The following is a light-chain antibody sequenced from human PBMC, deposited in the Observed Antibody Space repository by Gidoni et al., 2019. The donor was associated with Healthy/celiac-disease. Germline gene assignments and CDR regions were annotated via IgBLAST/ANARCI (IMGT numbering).Light chain of an antibody. J-gene: IGKJ3*01. CDR2: GAS. V-gene: IGKV3-20*01. CDR1: QSVSSSY. Sequence: EIVLTQSPGTLSLSPGERATLSCRASQSVSSSYLAWYQQKPGQAPRLLIYGASSRATGIPDRFSGSGSGTDFTLTISRLEPEDFAVYYCQQYGSSPPVTFXPXTNVDIK. CDR3: QQYGSSPPVT.